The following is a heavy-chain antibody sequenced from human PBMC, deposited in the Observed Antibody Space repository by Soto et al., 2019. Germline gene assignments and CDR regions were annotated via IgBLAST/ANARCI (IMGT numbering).Heavy chain of an antibody. J-gene: IGHJ4*02. CDR2: ITGSGGST. CDR1: GFTFSTYA. Sequence: EVQLLESGGGLVQPGGSLRLSCAASGFTFSTYAMSWVRQAPGKGLEWVSGITGSGGSTYYADSVKGRFTISRENSKNNLYLQMSSLRAEDTAIYYCAKPTTSSGGPTPADYCGQGTLVTVPS. D-gene: IGHD2-15*01. CDR3: AKPTTSSGGPTPADY. V-gene: IGHV3-23*01.